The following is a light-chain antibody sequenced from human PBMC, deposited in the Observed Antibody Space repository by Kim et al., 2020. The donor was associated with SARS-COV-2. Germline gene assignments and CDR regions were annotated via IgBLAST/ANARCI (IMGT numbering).Light chain of an antibody. J-gene: IGLJ2*01. CDR1: RVGEKD. CDR2: RNN. CDR3: QAWDSSSGLV. Sequence: SPGKAATTPCAGDRVGEKDACWYQKKPGQSPVLVIYRNNKRPSGIPERFSGSNSGNTATLTISGTQAMDEADYYCQAWDSSSGLVFGGGTKLTVL. V-gene: IGLV3-1*01.